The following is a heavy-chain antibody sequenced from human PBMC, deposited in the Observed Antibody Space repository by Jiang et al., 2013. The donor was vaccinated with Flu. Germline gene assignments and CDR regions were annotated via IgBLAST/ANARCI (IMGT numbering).Heavy chain of an antibody. V-gene: IGHV1-2*06. Sequence: EWMGRIKPNSGDTNYAQNFQGRVTMTRDTSISTAYMELSSLRSDDTALYYCARVQASGSYPIDYWGQGTLVTVSS. J-gene: IGHJ4*02. CDR3: ARVQASGSYPIDY. CDR2: IKPNSGDT. D-gene: IGHD1-26*01.